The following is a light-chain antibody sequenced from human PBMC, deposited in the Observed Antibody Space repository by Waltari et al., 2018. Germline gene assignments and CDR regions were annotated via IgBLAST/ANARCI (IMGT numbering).Light chain of an antibody. CDR1: QRISSSY. Sequence: EIVLTQSPGTLSLSPGESATLPCRASQRISSSYLAWFQQKPGQAPRLLIYAASSRATGVPDRFSGSGSGTDFTLTISGLEPEDFAVYFCQQYSNSPPLTFGGGTQVEIK. V-gene: IGKV3-20*01. J-gene: IGKJ4*01. CDR3: QQYSNSPPLT. CDR2: AAS.